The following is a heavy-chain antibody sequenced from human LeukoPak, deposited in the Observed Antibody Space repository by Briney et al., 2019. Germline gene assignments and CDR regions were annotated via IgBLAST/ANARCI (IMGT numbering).Heavy chain of an antibody. Sequence: SETLSLTCSVSDGSISNYYWSCIRQPARKGLEWIGRIYPSGSTNYKPSLKSRVTMSIDKSKNQFSLKLSSVTAADTAVYYCAREREGIVIVPPARGAFDIWGQGTMVTVSS. CDR3: AREREGIVIVPPARGAFDI. CDR1: DGSISNYY. V-gene: IGHV4-4*07. D-gene: IGHD2-2*01. CDR2: IYPSGST. J-gene: IGHJ3*02.